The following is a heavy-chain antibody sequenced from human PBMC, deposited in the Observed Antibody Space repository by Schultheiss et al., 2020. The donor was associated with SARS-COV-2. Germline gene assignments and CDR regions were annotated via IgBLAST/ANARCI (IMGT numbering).Heavy chain of an antibody. CDR3: ARGSVELDF. Sequence: GESLKISCAASGFTFSSYWMSWVRQAPGKGLEWVAVIWYDGSNKYYADSVKGRFTISRDNSKNTLYLQMNSLRPEDTGVYYCARGSVELDFWGQGTLVTVSS. V-gene: IGHV3-33*08. D-gene: IGHD3-10*01. CDR2: IWYDGSNK. J-gene: IGHJ4*02. CDR1: GFTFSSYW.